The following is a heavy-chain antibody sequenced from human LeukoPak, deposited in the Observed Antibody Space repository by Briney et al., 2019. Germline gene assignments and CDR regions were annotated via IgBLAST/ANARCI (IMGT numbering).Heavy chain of an antibody. Sequence: PGGSLRLSCAASGFTFSSDSMNWVRQAPGKGLEWISSISSSSSYIYYADSVKGRFTISRDNAKNSLYLQMNSLRAEDTAVYYCASGYDYVWGSYRRKNYWGQGTLVTVSS. D-gene: IGHD3-16*02. CDR1: GFTFSSDS. CDR2: ISSSSSYI. V-gene: IGHV3-21*01. CDR3: ASGYDYVWGSYRRKNY. J-gene: IGHJ4*02.